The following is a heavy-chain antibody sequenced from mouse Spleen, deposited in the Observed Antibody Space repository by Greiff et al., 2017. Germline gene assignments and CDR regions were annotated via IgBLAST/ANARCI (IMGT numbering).Heavy chain of an antibody. D-gene: IGHD2-1*01. Sequence: EVQVVESGAELVRPGASVKLSCTASGFNIKDDYMHWVKQRPEQGLEWIGWIDPENGDTEYASKFQGKATITADTSSNTAYLQLSSLTSEDTAVYYCTKGKDYAMDYWGQGTSVTVSS. CDR1: GFNIKDDY. CDR3: TKGKDYAMDY. CDR2: IDPENGDT. V-gene: IGHV14-4*01. J-gene: IGHJ4*01.